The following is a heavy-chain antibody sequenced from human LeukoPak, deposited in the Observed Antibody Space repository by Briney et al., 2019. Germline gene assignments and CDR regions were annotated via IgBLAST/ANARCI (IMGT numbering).Heavy chain of an antibody. J-gene: IGHJ6*02. CDR1: GYTFTSYG. V-gene: IGHV1-18*01. Sequence: ASVKVSCKASGYTFTSYGISWVRQAPGQGLEWMGWISAYNCNTNYAQKLQGRVTMTTDTSTSTAYMELRSLRSDDTAVYYCARRYVDTAMVTDRSSYYYYGMDVWGQGTTVTVSS. D-gene: IGHD5-18*01. CDR3: ARRYVDTAMVTDRSSYYYYGMDV. CDR2: ISAYNCNT.